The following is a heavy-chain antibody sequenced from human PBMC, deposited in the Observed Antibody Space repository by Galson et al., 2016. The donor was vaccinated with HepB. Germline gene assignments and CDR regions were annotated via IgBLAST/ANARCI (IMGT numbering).Heavy chain of an antibody. V-gene: IGHV6-1*01. CDR1: GDSVSSNTAA. CDR2: TYYRSKWYN. D-gene: IGHD2-2*01. J-gene: IGHJ3*02. Sequence: CAISGDSVSSNTAAWSWIRQSPSRGLEWLGRTYYRSKWYNDYAVSVKSRVTINPDTSKNQFSRQLSPVTPDDTAIYYCARVYCIGTNCYPPPSKGTFDIWGQGTLVTVSS. CDR3: ARVYCIGTNCYPPPSKGTFDI.